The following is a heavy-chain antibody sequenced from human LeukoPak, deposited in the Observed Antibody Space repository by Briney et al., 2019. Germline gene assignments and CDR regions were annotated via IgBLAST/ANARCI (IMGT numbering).Heavy chain of an antibody. CDR2: ISGRGYST. Sequence: GGSLRLSCAASGFTFSSYAMSWVRQAPGKGLEWVSAISGRGYSTYYADSVKGRFIISRDNSKNTLYLQMNSLRAEDTAVYYCARVAYSSSWYPPFDYWGQGTLVTVSS. J-gene: IGHJ4*02. D-gene: IGHD6-13*01. CDR1: GFTFSSYA. CDR3: ARVAYSSSWYPPFDY. V-gene: IGHV3-23*01.